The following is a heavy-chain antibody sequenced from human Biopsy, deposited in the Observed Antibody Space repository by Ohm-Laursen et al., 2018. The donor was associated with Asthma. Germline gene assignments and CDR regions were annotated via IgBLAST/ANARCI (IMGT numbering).Heavy chain of an antibody. CDR1: GFTFSNYG. CDR3: PKDVFPGWEVRRGPDD. J-gene: IGHJ4*02. V-gene: IGHV3-30*18. CDR2: ISFDGSNK. Sequence: SSLRLSCTASGFTFSNYGMHWVRQAPGKGLEWVAVISFDGSNKDFADSGKGRFTISRDNSKNTMYLEMNSLRAEDTAVYYCPKDVFPGWEVRRGPDDWGQGTLVTVSA. D-gene: IGHD1-26*01.